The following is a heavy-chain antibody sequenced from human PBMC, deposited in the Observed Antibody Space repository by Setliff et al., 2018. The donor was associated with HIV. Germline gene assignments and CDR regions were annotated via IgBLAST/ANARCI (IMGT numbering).Heavy chain of an antibody. J-gene: IGHJ4*02. Sequence: GGSLRLSCAASGFTFSSYSMNWVRQAPGKGLEWVAFIRYDGSNKYYADSVKGRFTISRYIAKNSLYLQMNSLRAEDTAVYYCARMLNYGGNWGYFDYWGQGTLVTVSS. CDR2: IRYDGSNK. CDR1: GFTFSSYS. CDR3: ARMLNYGGNWGYFDY. D-gene: IGHD4-17*01. V-gene: IGHV3-33*08.